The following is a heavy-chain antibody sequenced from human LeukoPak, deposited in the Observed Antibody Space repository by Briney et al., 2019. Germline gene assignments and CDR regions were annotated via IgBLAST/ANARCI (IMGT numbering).Heavy chain of an antibody. CDR3: ARDLPGGDGYTLEY. CDR2: IYYSGST. V-gene: IGHV4-59*01. Sequence: SETLSLTCTVSGGSISSYYWSWIRQPPGKGLEWIGYIYYSGSTNYNPSLKSRVTISVDTSKNQFSLKLSSVTAADTAVYYCARDLPGGDGYTLEYWGQGTLVAASS. D-gene: IGHD5-24*01. J-gene: IGHJ4*02. CDR1: GGSISSYY.